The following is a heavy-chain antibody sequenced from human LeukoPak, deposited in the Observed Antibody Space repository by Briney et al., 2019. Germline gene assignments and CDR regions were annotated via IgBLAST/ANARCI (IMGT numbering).Heavy chain of an antibody. Sequence: GGSLRLSCTASGFTFGDYAMSWVRQAPGKGLEWVGFIRSKAYGGTTEYAASVKGRFTISRDDSKSIAYLQMNSLKTEDTAVYCYTRVSLYGAFDIWGQGTMVTVSS. J-gene: IGHJ3*02. D-gene: IGHD3-10*01. CDR3: TRVSLYGAFDI. CDR2: IRSKAYGGTT. V-gene: IGHV3-49*04. CDR1: GFTFGDYA.